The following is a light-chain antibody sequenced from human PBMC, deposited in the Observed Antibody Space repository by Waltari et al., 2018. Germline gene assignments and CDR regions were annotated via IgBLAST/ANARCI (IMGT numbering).Light chain of an antibody. J-gene: IGKJ5*01. Sequence: EIVLTQSPATLSLSQGERVTLSCRASQSVARYLAWYQQKPGQAPRLLIYDASNSATGIPARFSGSGSGTDFTLTIRGLEADDFAVYFCQHRGNSPTTFGQGTRLEI. CDR1: QSVARY. V-gene: IGKV3-11*01. CDR3: QHRGNSPTT. CDR2: DAS.